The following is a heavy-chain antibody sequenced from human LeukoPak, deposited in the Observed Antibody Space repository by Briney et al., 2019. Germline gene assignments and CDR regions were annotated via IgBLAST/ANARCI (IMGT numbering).Heavy chain of an antibody. CDR3: AKVGDIVVVPAAILAFDI. J-gene: IGHJ3*02. V-gene: IGHV3-11*01. CDR2: ISSSGSTI. D-gene: IGHD2-2*02. Sequence: GGSLRLSCAASGFTFSDYYMSWIRQAPGKGLEWVSYISSSGSTIYYADSVKGRFTISRDNAKNSLYLQMNSLRAEDTAVYYCAKVGDIVVVPAAILAFDIWGQGTMVTVSS. CDR1: GFTFSDYY.